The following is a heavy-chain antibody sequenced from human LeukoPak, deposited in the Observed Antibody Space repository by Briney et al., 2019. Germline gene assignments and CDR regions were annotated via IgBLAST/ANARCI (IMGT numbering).Heavy chain of an antibody. CDR3: AKDPYRVIVATGNYLDP. J-gene: IGHJ5*02. CDR1: GFNFDRYT. Sequence: GGSLRLSCATSGFNFDRYTIHWVRQALGKGLEWVSLAGWAGGTTFYSDSVRGRFTISRDNSKNTLYLQMDSLRGEDTAVYYCAKDPYRVIVATGNYLDPWGQGTLVTVSS. CDR2: AGWAGGTT. D-gene: IGHD2-21*01. V-gene: IGHV3-43*01.